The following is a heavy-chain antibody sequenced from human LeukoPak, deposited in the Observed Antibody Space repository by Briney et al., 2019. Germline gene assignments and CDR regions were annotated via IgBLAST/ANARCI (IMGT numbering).Heavy chain of an antibody. D-gene: IGHD6-13*01. CDR2: IRYDGSNK. CDR3: ARANQLGIAAAGTYYYYYYMDV. V-gene: IGHV3-30*02. Sequence: GGSLRLSCAASGFTFSSYGMHWVRQAPGKGLEWVAFIRYDGSNKYYADSVKGRFTISRDNSKNTLYLQMNSLRAEDTAVYYCARANQLGIAAAGTYYYYYYMDVWGKGTTVTVSS. J-gene: IGHJ6*03. CDR1: GFTFSSYG.